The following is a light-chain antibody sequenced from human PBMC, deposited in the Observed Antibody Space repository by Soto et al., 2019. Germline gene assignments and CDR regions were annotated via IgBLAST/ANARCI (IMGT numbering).Light chain of an antibody. Sequence: QSALTQPASVSGSPGQSITISCTGSSSDVGAYKYVSWYQHHPGRPPKLIIYDLNKRPSGVPDRFSGSKSGNTASLTISGLQAEDEAAYYCCSYADTYTLVVFGGGTKLTVL. CDR1: SSDVGAYKY. J-gene: IGLJ2*01. CDR3: CSYADTYTLVV. V-gene: IGLV2-11*01. CDR2: DLN.